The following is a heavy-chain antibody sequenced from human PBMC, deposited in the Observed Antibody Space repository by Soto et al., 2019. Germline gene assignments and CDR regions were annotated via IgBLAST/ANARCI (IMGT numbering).Heavy chain of an antibody. CDR2: ISYDGSNK. V-gene: IGHV3-30-3*01. CDR3: ARGQQWPILRTNYYYGMDV. Sequence: GGSLRLSCAASGFTFSSYAMHWVRQAPGKGLEWVAVISYDGSNKYYADSVKGRFTISRDNSKNTLYLQMNSLRAEDTAVYYCARGQQWPILRTNYYYGMDVWGQGTTVTVSS. J-gene: IGHJ6*02. CDR1: GFTFSSYA. D-gene: IGHD6-19*01.